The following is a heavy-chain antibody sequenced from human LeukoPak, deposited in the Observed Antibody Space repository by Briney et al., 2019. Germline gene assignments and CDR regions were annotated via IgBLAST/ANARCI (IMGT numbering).Heavy chain of an antibody. J-gene: IGHJ3*01. CDR3: ARSNCSTTTCLFNAFDV. Sequence: PAGSLRLSCAASGFTFSDYAMHWVRQAPGKGLEYVSLISSNGGSTYYANSVKGRFTISRDNSKDTLSLQMGSLRAEDMAVYYCARSNCSTTTCLFNAFDVWGQGTMAIVRS. CDR1: GFTFSDYA. CDR2: ISSNGGST. D-gene: IGHD2-2*01. V-gene: IGHV3-64*01.